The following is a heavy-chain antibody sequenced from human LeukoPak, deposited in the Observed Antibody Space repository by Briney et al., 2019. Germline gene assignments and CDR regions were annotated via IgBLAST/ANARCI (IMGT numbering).Heavy chain of an antibody. V-gene: IGHV2-70*04. D-gene: IGHD6-19*01. CDR2: IDWDDDK. J-gene: IGHJ4*02. CDR1: GFSLSTSGMR. CDR3: AREGWFIIDY. Sequence: SGPTLVHPTPTLTLTCTFSGFSLSTSGMRVSWIRQPPGKALEWLARIDWDDDKFYSTSLKTRLTISKDTSKNQVVLTMTNMDPVDTATYYCAREGWFIIDYWGQGTLVTVSS.